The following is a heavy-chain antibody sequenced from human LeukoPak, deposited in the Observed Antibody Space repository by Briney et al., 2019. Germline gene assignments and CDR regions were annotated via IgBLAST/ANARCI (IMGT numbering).Heavy chain of an antibody. J-gene: IGHJ4*02. V-gene: IGHV3-30-3*01. D-gene: IGHD6-19*01. CDR2: ISYDGSNK. Sequence: PGGSLRLSCVASGFTFSSYAMHWVRQAPGKGLEWVAVISYDGSNKYYADSVKGRFTISRDNSKNTLYLQMNSLRADDTAVYYCARVVSSGWYSFDYWGQGTLVTVSS. CDR1: GFTFSSYA. CDR3: ARVVSSGWYSFDY.